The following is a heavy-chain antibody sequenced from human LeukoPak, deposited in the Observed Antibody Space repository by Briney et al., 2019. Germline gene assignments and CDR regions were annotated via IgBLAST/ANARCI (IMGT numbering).Heavy chain of an antibody. D-gene: IGHD6-13*01. Sequence: GGSLRLSCAASGFTFSSYAMSWVRQAPGKGLEWVSAISGSGGSTYYADSVKGRFTISRDNSKNTLYLQMNSLRAEDTAVYYCARVFGRSWYEGALDYWGQGTLVTVSS. CDR3: ARVFGRSWYEGALDY. V-gene: IGHV3-23*01. CDR2: ISGSGGST. CDR1: GFTFSSYA. J-gene: IGHJ4*02.